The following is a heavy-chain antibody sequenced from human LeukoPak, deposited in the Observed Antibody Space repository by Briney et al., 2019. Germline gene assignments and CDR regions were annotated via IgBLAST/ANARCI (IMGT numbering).Heavy chain of an antibody. CDR2: IVPSDSYT. V-gene: IGHV5-10-1*01. CDR3: ARRGYYDILTGYYRGDYYYGMDV. D-gene: IGHD3-9*01. CDR1: GYTFDIYW. Sequence: GESLKISCKASGYTFDIYWIGWVRQMPGKGLEWMGRIVPSDSYTNYSPSFQGHVTISADKSISTAYLQWSSLKASDTAMYYCARRGYYDILTGYYRGDYYYGMDVWGQGTTVTVSS. J-gene: IGHJ6*02.